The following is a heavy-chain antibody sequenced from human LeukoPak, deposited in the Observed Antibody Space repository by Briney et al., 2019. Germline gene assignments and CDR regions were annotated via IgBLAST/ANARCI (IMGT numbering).Heavy chain of an antibody. D-gene: IGHD2-2*03. V-gene: IGHV3-23*01. CDR1: GFTFSSYA. CDR2: ISGTSDKT. Sequence: GGSLRLSCAASGFTFSSYAMSWVRQAPGKGLEWVSGISGTSDKTYYADSVKGRFTISRGNSKNTLYLQINSLRAEDTAVYYCARDGSFDYWGQGTLVTVSS. J-gene: IGHJ4*02. CDR3: ARDGSFDY.